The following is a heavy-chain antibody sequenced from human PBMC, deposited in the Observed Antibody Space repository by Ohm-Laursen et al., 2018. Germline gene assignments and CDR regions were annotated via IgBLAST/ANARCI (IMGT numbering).Heavy chain of an antibody. Sequence: SLRLSCAASGFTFCDHYMDWVRQAPGKGLELVARSRDKANSYTTAYVASVKGRFSISRDDSENSLYLQMNSLKTEDTAVYYCARTRNFQPYDVWGQGTVVIVSS. CDR2: SRDKANSYTT. J-gene: IGHJ3*01. D-gene: IGHD2/OR15-2a*01. V-gene: IGHV3-72*01. CDR3: ARTRNFQPYDV. CDR1: GFTFCDHY.